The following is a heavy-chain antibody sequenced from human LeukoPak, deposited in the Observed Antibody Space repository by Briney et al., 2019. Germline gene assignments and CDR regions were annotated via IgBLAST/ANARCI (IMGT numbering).Heavy chain of an antibody. CDR2: IYYSGST. V-gene: IGHV4-39*07. Sequence: PSETLSLTCTVSGGSISSSRYYWGWIRQPPGKGLEWIGSIYYSGSTYYNPSLKSRVTISVDTSKNQFSLKLTSVTAADTALYYCARVPTFALQRRGLRGFDIWGQGTMVTVSS. CDR3: ARVPTFALQRRGLRGFDI. D-gene: IGHD2/OR15-2a*01. J-gene: IGHJ3*02. CDR1: GGSISSSRYY.